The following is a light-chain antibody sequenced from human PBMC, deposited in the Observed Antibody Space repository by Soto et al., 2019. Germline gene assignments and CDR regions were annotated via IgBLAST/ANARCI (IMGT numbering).Light chain of an antibody. CDR1: QSISSSY. J-gene: IGKJ2*01. CDR2: GTS. CDR3: QQSYSTPRT. V-gene: IGKV3-20*01. Sequence: EIVLTQSPGTLSLSPGERATLSCRASQSISSSYLAWYQQKPGQAPRLLIYGTSNRATGIPDRFSGSGSGTDFTLTISRLEPEDFATYFCQQSYSTPRTFGQGTNLEIK.